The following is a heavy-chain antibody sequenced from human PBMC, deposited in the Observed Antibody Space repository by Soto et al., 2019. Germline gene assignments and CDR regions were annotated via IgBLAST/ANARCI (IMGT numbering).Heavy chain of an antibody. V-gene: IGHV3-74*01. CDR3: TRDPAPSGWFDY. CDR1: GFTFSSYW. Sequence: GGSLRLSCAASGFTFSSYWMHWVRQAPGKGLVWVSRINSDGSSTTYADSVRGRFTISRDNAKNTLYLQMNSLRGEDTAVYYCTRDPAPSGWFDYWGQGTLVTVSS. CDR2: INSDGSST. D-gene: IGHD6-19*01. J-gene: IGHJ5*01.